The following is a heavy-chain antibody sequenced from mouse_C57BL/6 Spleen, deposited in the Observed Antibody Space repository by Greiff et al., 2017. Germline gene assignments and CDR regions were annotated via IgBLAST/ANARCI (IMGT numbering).Heavy chain of an antibody. CDR2: IWGVGST. J-gene: IGHJ3*01. Sequence: VQLQESGPGLVAPSQSLSITCTVSGFSLTSYGVDWVRQSPGKGLEWLGVIWGVGSTNYNSALKSRLGISKDNSKSQGFLKMNSLQTDDAAMYYCASGYSSYVLFACWGQGILVTVSA. CDR1: GFSLTSYG. V-gene: IGHV2-6*01. D-gene: IGHD1-1*01. CDR3: ASGYSSYVLFAC.